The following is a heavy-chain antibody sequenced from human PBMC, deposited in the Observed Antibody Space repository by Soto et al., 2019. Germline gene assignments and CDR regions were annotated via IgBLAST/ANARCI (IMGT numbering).Heavy chain of an antibody. J-gene: IGHJ4*02. CDR1: GGTFSSYT. V-gene: IGHV1-69*02. CDR2: IIPILGIA. Sequence: QVQLVQSGAEVKKPGSSVKVSCKASGGTFSSYTISWVRQAPGQGLEWMGRIIPILGIANYAQKFQGRVTITADKSTSTAYMELSSLRSEDTAVYYCARGNWNDGIPRSHFDHWGQGTLVTVSS. CDR3: ARGNWNDGIPRSHFDH. D-gene: IGHD1-1*01.